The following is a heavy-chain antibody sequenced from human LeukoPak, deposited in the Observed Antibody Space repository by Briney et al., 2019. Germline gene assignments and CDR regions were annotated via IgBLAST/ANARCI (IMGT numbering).Heavy chain of an antibody. Sequence: GGSLKLSCAASGFTFSGSAMHWVRQASGKGLEWVGRIRSKANSYATAYAASVKGRFTISRDDSKNTLYLQMNSLRAEDTAVYYCAKFYNAGIWQRNFDWLLGFDYWGQGTLVTVSS. V-gene: IGHV3-73*01. J-gene: IGHJ4*02. D-gene: IGHD3-9*01. CDR1: GFTFSGSA. CDR3: AKFYNAGIWQRNFDWLLGFDY. CDR2: IRSKANSYAT.